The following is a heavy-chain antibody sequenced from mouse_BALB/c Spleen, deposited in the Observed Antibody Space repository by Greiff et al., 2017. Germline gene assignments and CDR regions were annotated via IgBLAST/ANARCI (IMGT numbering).Heavy chain of an antibody. CDR1: GFTFSNYW. CDR2: IRLKSNNYAT. V-gene: IGHV6-6*02. CDR3: TSTATGY. J-gene: IGHJ2*01. D-gene: IGHD1-2*01. Sequence: EVHLVESGGGLVQPGGSMKLSCVASGFTFSNYWLNWVRQSPEKGLEWVAEIRLKSNNYATHYAESVKGRFTISSDDSKSSVYLQMNNLRAEDTGIYYCTSTATGYWGQGTTLTVSS.